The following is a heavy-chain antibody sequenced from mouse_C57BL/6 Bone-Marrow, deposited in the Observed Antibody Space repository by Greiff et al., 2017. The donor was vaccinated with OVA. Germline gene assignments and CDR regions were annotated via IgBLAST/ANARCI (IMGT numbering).Heavy chain of an antibody. CDR1: GYTFTDYE. Sequence: VQLQQSGAELVRPGASVTLSCKASGYTFTDYEMHWVKQTPVHGLEWIGAIDPETGGTAYNQKFKGKAILTADKSSSTAYMELRSLTSEDSAVYYCTRDYYKGWYCDVWGTGTTVTVSS. D-gene: IGHD2-12*01. J-gene: IGHJ1*03. CDR2: IDPETGGT. CDR3: TRDYYKGWYCDV. V-gene: IGHV1-15*01.